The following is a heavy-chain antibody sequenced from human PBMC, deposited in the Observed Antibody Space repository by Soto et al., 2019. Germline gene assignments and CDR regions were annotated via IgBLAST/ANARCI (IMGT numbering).Heavy chain of an antibody. D-gene: IGHD3-10*01. J-gene: IGHJ4*02. CDR3: ARERLPYGSGSYYSSFDH. CDR2: IWYDGSNK. CDR1: GFTFSSYG. Sequence: QVQLVESGGGVVQPGRSLRLSCAASGFTFSSYGMHWVRQAPGKGLEWVAVIWYDGSNKYYADSVKGRFTISRDNSKNTLYLQMNSLRAEDTAVYYCARERLPYGSGSYYSSFDHWGQGTLVTVSS. V-gene: IGHV3-33*01.